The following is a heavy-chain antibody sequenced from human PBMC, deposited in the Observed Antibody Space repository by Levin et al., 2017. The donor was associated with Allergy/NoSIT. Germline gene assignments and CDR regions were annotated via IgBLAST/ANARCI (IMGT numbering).Heavy chain of an antibody. CDR2: ITKPSRTI. D-gene: IGHD7-27*01. CDR3: VTDESGDEDFDY. J-gene: IGHJ4*02. Sequence: GGSLRLSCAASGFSLRTSDMNWVRQAPGKGLEWISFITKPSRTISYADSVKGRFTVSRDNAKNSLYLDMNNLRAEETAVYYCVTDESGDEDFDYWGQGTLVTVSS. V-gene: IGHV3-48*01. CDR1: GFSLRTSD.